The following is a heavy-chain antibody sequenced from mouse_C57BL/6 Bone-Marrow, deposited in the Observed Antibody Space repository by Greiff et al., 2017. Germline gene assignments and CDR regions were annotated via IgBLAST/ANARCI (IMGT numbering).Heavy chain of an antibody. V-gene: IGHV5-12*01. D-gene: IGHD1-1*01. J-gene: IGHJ4*01. CDR2: ISNGGGST. CDR1: GFTFSDYY. Sequence: DVKLVESGGGLVQPGGSLKLSCAASGFTFSDYYMYWVRQTPEKRLEWVAYISNGGGSTYYPDTVKGRFTISRDNAKNTLYLQMSRLKSEDTAMYYCARQRGITTVVSRGYAMDYWGQGTSVTVSS. CDR3: ARQRGITTVVSRGYAMDY.